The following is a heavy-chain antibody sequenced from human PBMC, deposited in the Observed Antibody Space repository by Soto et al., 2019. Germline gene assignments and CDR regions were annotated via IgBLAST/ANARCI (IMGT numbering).Heavy chain of an antibody. J-gene: IGHJ4*02. Sequence: EVQVVESGGDLVQPGGSLRLSGVTSGFSFTNYWMSWVRQAPGKGLEWLANVKQDGSKTYYVDSVKGRFVISRDNTRNSVFLQMNSLTVEDTAVYFCASQRDYGEHDYWGQGTLVTVSS. D-gene: IGHD4-17*01. CDR1: GFSFTNYW. CDR3: ASQRDYGEHDY. V-gene: IGHV3-7*01. CDR2: VKQDGSKT.